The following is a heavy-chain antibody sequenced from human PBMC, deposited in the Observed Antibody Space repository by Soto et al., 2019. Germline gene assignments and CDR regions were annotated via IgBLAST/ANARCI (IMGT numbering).Heavy chain of an antibody. D-gene: IGHD2-21*01. J-gene: IGHJ5*02. Sequence: QVQLQESGPGLVKPSQTLSLSCTVSGDSISRGGYYWNWIRQHPRKGLEWIGYIYHSGSTNYNPSLKSRVTISVDTSKNQLSLELTNVTAADTAVYYCVRDGAGAYGHGWFGPWGQGILVTVSS. CDR3: VRDGAGAYGHGWFGP. CDR2: IYHSGST. V-gene: IGHV4-31*03. CDR1: GDSISRGGYY.